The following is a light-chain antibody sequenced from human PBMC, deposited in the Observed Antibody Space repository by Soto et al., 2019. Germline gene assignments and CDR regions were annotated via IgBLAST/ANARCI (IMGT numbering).Light chain of an antibody. V-gene: IGLV2-14*01. Sequence: QSALTQPASVSGSPGQSITISCTGTSSDVGGYNYVSGYQQHPGKAPKLIIYEVSNRPSGVSNRFSGSKSDNTASLTISGLQAEDEADYYCSSYTSSNTYVFGTGTKVTVL. CDR3: SSYTSSNTYV. CDR1: SSDVGGYNY. J-gene: IGLJ1*01. CDR2: EVS.